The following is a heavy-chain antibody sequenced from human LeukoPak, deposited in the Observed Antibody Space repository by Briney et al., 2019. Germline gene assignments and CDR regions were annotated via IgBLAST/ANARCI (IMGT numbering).Heavy chain of an antibody. J-gene: IGHJ4*02. CDR2: ISGDGGST. V-gene: IGHV3-43*02. CDR1: GFTFDDYA. D-gene: IGHD5-18*01. CDR3: AKDRGPVDTAMVFDY. Sequence: GGSLRLSCAASGFTFDDYAMHSVRQAPGKGMEWVSLISGDGGSTYYADSVKGRFTISRDNSKNSLYLQMNSLRTEDTALYYCAKDRGPVDTAMVFDYWGQGTLVTVSS.